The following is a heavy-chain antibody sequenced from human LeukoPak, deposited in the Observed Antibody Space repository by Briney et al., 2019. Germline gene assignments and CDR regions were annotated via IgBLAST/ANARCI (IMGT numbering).Heavy chain of an antibody. J-gene: IGHJ5*02. CDR3: ARGRDYDFWSGYSPFDP. V-gene: IGHV3-21*01. CDR2: ISSSSSYI. D-gene: IGHD3-3*01. Sequence: GGSLRLSCVASGFTLGDYNMNWVRQAPGKGLEWVSSISSSSSYIYYADSVKGRFTISRDNAKNSLYLQMNSLRAEDTAVYYCARGRDYDFWSGYSPFDPWGQGTLVTVSS. CDR1: GFTLGDYN.